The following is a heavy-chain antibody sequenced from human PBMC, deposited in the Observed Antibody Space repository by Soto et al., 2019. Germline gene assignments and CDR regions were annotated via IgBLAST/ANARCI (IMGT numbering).Heavy chain of an antibody. CDR2: IYYSGST. CDR1: GGSVSTGSYY. D-gene: IGHD2-2*01. Sequence: SETLSLTCTVSGGSVSTGSYYWSWIRQPPGKGLEWIGYIYYSGSTNYNPSLKSRVTISVDTSKNQLSLKLSSVTAADTAVYYCARVPQRLPAVDYWGQGTLVTVSS. V-gene: IGHV4-61*01. CDR3: ARVPQRLPAVDY. J-gene: IGHJ4*02.